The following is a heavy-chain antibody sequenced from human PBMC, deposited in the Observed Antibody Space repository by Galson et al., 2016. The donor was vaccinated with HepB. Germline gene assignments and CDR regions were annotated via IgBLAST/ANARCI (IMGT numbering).Heavy chain of an antibody. Sequence: SLRLSCAASGFTLSSYWMHWVRQAPGKGLVWVSRMNEDGRTINYADSVKGRFTISRDGAKNTLYLQMNSLRAEDTALYYCSKDFTGPFDSWGQGTLVTVSS. CDR3: SKDFTGPFDS. J-gene: IGHJ4*02. CDR1: GFTLSSYW. CDR2: MNEDGRTI. V-gene: IGHV3-74*01. D-gene: IGHD3-16*01.